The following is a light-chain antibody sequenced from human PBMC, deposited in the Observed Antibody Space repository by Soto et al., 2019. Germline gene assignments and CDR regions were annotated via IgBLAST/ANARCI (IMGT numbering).Light chain of an antibody. Sequence: DIVMTQSPDSLAVSLGERATINCKSNQSVLYSSNDKNYLAWYQQKPGQPPALLIYWASSRASGVPDRFSGSGSGTDFALTISALQAEDVAVYFCQQYYLTPYTFGQGTKLEI. J-gene: IGKJ2*01. CDR1: QSVLYSSNDKNY. CDR2: WAS. V-gene: IGKV4-1*01. CDR3: QQYYLTPYT.